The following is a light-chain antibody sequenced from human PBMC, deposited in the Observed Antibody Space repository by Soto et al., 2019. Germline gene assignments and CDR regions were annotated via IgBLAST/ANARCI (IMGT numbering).Light chain of an antibody. Sequence: QSVLTQPPSVSAAPRQRVTISCSGSSSNIGNNAVNWYQQLPGKAPKLLIYFDDLLPSGVSNRFSGSKSGTSASLATSGLQSEDEADYYCAAWDGSLNAYVFGTGTKVTVL. CDR2: FDD. CDR1: SSNIGNNA. V-gene: IGLV1-36*01. CDR3: AAWDGSLNAYV. J-gene: IGLJ1*01.